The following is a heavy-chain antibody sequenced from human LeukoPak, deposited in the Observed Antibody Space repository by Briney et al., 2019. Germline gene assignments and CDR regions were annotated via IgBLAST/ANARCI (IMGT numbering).Heavy chain of an antibody. CDR3: ARIAMAGIGDGFDI. CDR2: INWNGGST. Sequence: GGSLRLPCAASGFTFSSYEMNWVRQAPGKGLEWVSGINWNGGSTGYADSVKGRFTISRDNARNSLYLQMNSLRAEDTALYYCARIAMAGIGDGFDIWGQGTMVTVSS. J-gene: IGHJ3*02. CDR1: GFTFSSYE. D-gene: IGHD6-19*01. V-gene: IGHV3-20*04.